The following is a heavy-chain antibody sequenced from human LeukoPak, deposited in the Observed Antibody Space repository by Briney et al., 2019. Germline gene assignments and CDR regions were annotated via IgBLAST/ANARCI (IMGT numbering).Heavy chain of an antibody. D-gene: IGHD3-10*02. Sequence: PGGSLRLSCAASGFTFSSYWIHWVRQAPGKVLVWVSRIDTDGSNTNYADSVKGRFTISRDNAQNTVYLQMNSLRAEDTAVYYCAELGITMIGGVWGKGTTVTISS. J-gene: IGHJ6*04. CDR3: AELGITMIGGV. CDR1: GFTFSSYW. V-gene: IGHV3-74*01. CDR2: IDTDGSNT.